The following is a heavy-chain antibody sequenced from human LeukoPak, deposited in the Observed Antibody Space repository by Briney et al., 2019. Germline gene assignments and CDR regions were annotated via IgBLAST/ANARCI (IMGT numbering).Heavy chain of an antibody. V-gene: IGHV3-23*01. D-gene: IGHD1-26*01. Sequence: GGSLRLSCAASGFTFSSYGMSWVRQAPGKGLEWVSAISGSGGSTYYADSVKGRFTISRDNSKNTLYLQMNSLRAEDTAAYYCAKAFSGSYYYYYMDVWGKGTTVTISS. CDR1: GFTFSSYG. J-gene: IGHJ6*03. CDR2: ISGSGGST. CDR3: AKAFSGSYYYYYMDV.